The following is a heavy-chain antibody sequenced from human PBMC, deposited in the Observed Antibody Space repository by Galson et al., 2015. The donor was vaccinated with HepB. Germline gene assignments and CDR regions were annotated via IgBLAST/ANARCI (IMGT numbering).Heavy chain of an antibody. CDR2: INPNSGGT. CDR1: GYTFTGYY. CDR3: ARDDSLQYYDFWSGYDY. D-gene: IGHD3-3*01. V-gene: IGHV1-2*02. Sequence: SVKVSCKASGYTFTGYYMHWVRQAPGQGLEWMGWINPNSGGTNYAQKLQGRVTMTRDTSISTAYMELSRLRSDDTAVYYCARDDSLQYYDFWSGYDYWGQGTLVTVSS. J-gene: IGHJ4*02.